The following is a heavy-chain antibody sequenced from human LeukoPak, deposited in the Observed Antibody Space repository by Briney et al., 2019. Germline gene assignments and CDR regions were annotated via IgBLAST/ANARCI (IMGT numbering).Heavy chain of an antibody. CDR1: GFTFSSYA. Sequence: GGSLRLSCVASGFTFSSYAMSWVRQVPGKGLEWVSAISGSGGSTYYADSVKGRFTISRDNSKNTLYLQMNSLRAEDTAVYYCAKGRYFDWLYPVDWGQGTLVTVSS. D-gene: IGHD3-9*01. CDR3: AKGRYFDWLYPVD. J-gene: IGHJ4*02. V-gene: IGHV3-23*01. CDR2: ISGSGGST.